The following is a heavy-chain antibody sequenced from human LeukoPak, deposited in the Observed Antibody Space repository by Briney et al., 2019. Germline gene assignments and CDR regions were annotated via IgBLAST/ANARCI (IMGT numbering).Heavy chain of an antibody. Sequence: GGSLRLSCVASGFTFNKYAMSWVRQAPGKGLEWVSLMSEGGSTTYYADSVKGRFTISSDNSKNTVYLQMNRLRGEDTAVYYCARVKSYGSGSSRSQDWFDPWGQGTLVTVSS. J-gene: IGHJ5*02. V-gene: IGHV3-23*01. CDR3: ARVKSYGSGSSRSQDWFDP. D-gene: IGHD3-10*01. CDR2: MSEGGSTT. CDR1: GFTFNKYA.